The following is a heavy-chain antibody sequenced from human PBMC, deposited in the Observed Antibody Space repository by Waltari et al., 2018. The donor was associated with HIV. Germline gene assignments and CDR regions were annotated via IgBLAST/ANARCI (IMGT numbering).Heavy chain of an antibody. J-gene: IGHJ4*02. CDR2: IYWDDDK. CDR3: AHSPGYYGSGSYSDY. V-gene: IGHV2-5*02. Sequence: QITLKESGPTLVKPTQTLTLTCTFSGFSLSTSGVGVGWIRQPPGKALEWLALIYWDDDKRYSPSLKSRLTITKDASKNQVVLTRTNMDPVDTATYYCAHSPGYYGSGSYSDYWGQGTLVTVSS. D-gene: IGHD3-10*01. CDR1: GFSLSTSGVG.